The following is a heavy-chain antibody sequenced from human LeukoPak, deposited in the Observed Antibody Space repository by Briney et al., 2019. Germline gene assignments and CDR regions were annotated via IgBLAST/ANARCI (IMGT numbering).Heavy chain of an antibody. CDR3: AKDEATSGGGLAS. CDR1: GFTVSGTH. CDR2: MYTGGTT. Sequence: GGSLRLSCAASGFTVSGTHMSWVRQAPGKGLEWVAAMYTGGTTYYADSVTGRFTISRDNSKNTLYLHMNSLRAEDTAVYCCAKDEATSGGGLASWGQGTLVSVSS. V-gene: IGHV3-53*01. D-gene: IGHD3-16*01. J-gene: IGHJ4*02.